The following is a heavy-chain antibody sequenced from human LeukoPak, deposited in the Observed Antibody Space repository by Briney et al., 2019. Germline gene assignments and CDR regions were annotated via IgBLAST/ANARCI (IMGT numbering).Heavy chain of an antibody. Sequence: GGSLRLSCAASGFTFSSYWMHWVRQAPGKGLVWVSRINSDGSSTSYADSVKGRFTISRDNAKNSLYLQMNSLRAEDTAVYYCAREMTMVRGATVYWGQGTLVTVSS. CDR2: INSDGSST. CDR1: GFTFSSYW. V-gene: IGHV3-74*01. J-gene: IGHJ4*02. D-gene: IGHD3-10*01. CDR3: AREMTMVRGATVY.